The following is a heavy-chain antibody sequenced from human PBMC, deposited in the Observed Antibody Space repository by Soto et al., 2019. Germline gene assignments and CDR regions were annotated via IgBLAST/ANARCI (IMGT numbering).Heavy chain of an antibody. CDR1: GGTFSSYA. D-gene: IGHD2-2*01. Sequence: SVKVSCKASGGTFSSYAISWVRQAPGQGLEWMGGIIPIFGTANYAQKFQGRVTITADESTSTAYMELSSLRSEDTAVYYCARTVERFDIVVVPAAIRWFDPWGQGTLVTVSS. CDR2: IIPIFGTA. J-gene: IGHJ5*02. V-gene: IGHV1-69*13. CDR3: ARTVERFDIVVVPAAIRWFDP.